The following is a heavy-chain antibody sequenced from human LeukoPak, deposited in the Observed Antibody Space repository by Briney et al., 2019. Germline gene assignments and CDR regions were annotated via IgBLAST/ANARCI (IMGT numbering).Heavy chain of an antibody. J-gene: IGHJ4*02. CDR1: GFTFSSYA. CDR2: ISYDGSNK. CDR3: ARDLIFGVVN. Sequence: GGSLRLSCAASGFTFSSYAMHWVRQAPGKGLEWVAVISYDGSNKYYADSVKGRFTISRDNSKNTLYLQMNSLRAEDTAVYYCARDLIFGVVNGGQGTLATVSS. V-gene: IGHV3-30*01. D-gene: IGHD3-3*01.